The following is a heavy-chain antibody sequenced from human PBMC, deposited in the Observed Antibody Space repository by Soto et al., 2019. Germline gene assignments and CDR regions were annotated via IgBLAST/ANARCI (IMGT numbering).Heavy chain of an antibody. CDR1: GYTFIHYY. D-gene: IGHD2-21*01. Sequence: QVQLVQSGAEVKKPGASVKISCKASGYTFIHYYIHWVRQAPGQGLDWMAIINPNGGSTNYAQKFQGRVTVTSDTSTTTVSMELNSLESDDTAVYFCARSLLQGDFWGQGTLVTVSS. J-gene: IGHJ4*02. V-gene: IGHV1-46*01. CDR3: ARSLLQGDF. CDR2: INPNGGST.